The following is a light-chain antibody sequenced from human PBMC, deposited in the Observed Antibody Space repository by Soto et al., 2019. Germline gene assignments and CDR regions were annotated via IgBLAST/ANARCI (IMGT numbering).Light chain of an antibody. CDR2: DVS. CDR1: QSVFSY. J-gene: IGKJ3*01. Sequence: EIVLTQSPATLSLSPGERATLSCRASQSVFSYLAWYQQKPGQAPRLLIYDVSNRATGIPARFIGSGSGTVFTLTISSLEPEDFAVYYCQQRSNWPPFTFGPGTKVDLK. V-gene: IGKV3-11*01. CDR3: QQRSNWPPFT.